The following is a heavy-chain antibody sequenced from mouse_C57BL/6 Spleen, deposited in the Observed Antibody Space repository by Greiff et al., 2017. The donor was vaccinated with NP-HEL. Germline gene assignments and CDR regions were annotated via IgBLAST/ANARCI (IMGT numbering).Heavy chain of an antibody. D-gene: IGHD1-1*01. J-gene: IGHJ4*01. CDR2: IWWDDDK. Sequence: QVQLKQSGPGILQPSQTLSLTCSFSGFSLSTFGMGVGWIRQPSGKGLEWLAHIWWDDDKYYNPALKSRLTISKDTSKNQVFLKIANVDTADTATYYCARNYYGSSNYAMDYWGQGTSVTVSS. V-gene: IGHV8-8*01. CDR1: GFSLSTFGMG. CDR3: ARNYYGSSNYAMDY.